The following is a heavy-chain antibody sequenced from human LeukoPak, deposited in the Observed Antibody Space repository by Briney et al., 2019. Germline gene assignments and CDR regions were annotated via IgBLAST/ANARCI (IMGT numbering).Heavy chain of an antibody. Sequence: GGSLRLSCAASGFTVSSNYMSRVRQAPGKGLEWVSVIYSGGSTYYADSVKGRFTISRDNSKNTLYLQMNSLRAEDTAVYYCAGSQWEQKLGVGYWGQGTLVTVSS. CDR3: AGSQWEQKLGVGY. CDR2: IYSGGST. V-gene: IGHV3-66*01. CDR1: GFTVSSNY. D-gene: IGHD1-26*01. J-gene: IGHJ4*02.